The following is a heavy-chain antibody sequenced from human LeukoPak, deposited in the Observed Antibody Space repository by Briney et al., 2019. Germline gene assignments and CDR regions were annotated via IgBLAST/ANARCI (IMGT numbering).Heavy chain of an antibody. CDR3: ARGGSCIAARPRAGGVYY. Sequence: SETLSLTCAVYGGSFSGYYWSWIRQPPGKGLEWIGEINHSGSTNYNPSLKSRVTISVDTSKNQFSLKLSSVAAADTAVYYCARGGSCIAARPRAGGVYYWGQGTLVTVSS. D-gene: IGHD6-6*01. J-gene: IGHJ4*02. CDR1: GGSFSGYY. V-gene: IGHV4-34*01. CDR2: INHSGST.